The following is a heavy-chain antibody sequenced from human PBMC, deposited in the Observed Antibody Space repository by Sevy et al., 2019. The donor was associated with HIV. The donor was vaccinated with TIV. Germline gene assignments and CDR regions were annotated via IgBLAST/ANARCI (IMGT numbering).Heavy chain of an antibody. CDR2: ISAYNGNT. J-gene: IGHJ6*02. Sequence: ASVKVSCKASGYTFTSYGISWVRQAPGQELEWMGWISAYNGNTNYAQKLQGRVTMTTDTSTSTAYMELRSLRSDDTAVYYCARDREYRDSSSWGSYYYYGMDVWGQGTTVTVSS. CDR3: ARDREYRDSSSWGSYYYYGMDV. CDR1: GYTFTSYG. V-gene: IGHV1-18*01. D-gene: IGHD6-13*01.